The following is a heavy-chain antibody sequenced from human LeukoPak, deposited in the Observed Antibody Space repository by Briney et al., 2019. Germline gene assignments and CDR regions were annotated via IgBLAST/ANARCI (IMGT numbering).Heavy chain of an antibody. CDR1: GFTVDDYA. CDR2: ISWNSGSI. CDR3: AKDISPARVGATVYFQH. V-gene: IGHV3-9*01. Sequence: GGSLRLSCAASGFTVDDYAMHWVRHAPGKGMEWVSGISWNSGSIAYAYSVKGRFTISRDNAKNSLYLQMNILRAEDTALYYCAKDISPARVGATVYFQHWGQGTLVTVSS. D-gene: IGHD1-26*01. J-gene: IGHJ1*01.